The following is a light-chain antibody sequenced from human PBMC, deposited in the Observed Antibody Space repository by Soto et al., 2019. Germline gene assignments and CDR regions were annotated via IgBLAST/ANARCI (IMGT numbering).Light chain of an antibody. Sequence: DIQMTQSPSSLSASVGDRVTITCRASQSITYWLDWYQQKPGRAPKLLIYDVFNLQSGVPSRFSGSGSGTEFTLTISSLQPDDSATYYCQQYHSFAFTFGQGTKLEIK. J-gene: IGKJ2*01. CDR1: QSITYW. CDR3: QQYHSFAFT. CDR2: DVF. V-gene: IGKV1-5*01.